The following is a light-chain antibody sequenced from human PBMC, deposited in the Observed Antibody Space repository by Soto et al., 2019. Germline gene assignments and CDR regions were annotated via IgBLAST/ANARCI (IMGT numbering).Light chain of an antibody. V-gene: IGKV3-15*01. CDR1: QSVSSN. J-gene: IGKJ1*01. Sequence: EIVMTQSPATLSVSPGERATLSCRASQSVSSNLAWYQQKPGQAPRLLIYGASTRATGIPARFSGRESGTEFTLTISSLQSEDFAVYYCQQYNNWHTWTFGQGNKVEI. CDR2: GAS. CDR3: QQYNNWHTWT.